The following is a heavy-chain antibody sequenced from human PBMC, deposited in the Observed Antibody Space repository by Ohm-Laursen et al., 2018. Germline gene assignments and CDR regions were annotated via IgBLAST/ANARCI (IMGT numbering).Heavy chain of an antibody. CDR3: ARGVDYYDSSGYSPGDAFDI. V-gene: IGHV1-18*01. CDR2: ISAYNGNT. Sequence: GSSVKVSCKASGYTFTSYGISWVRQAPGQGLEWMGWISAYNGNTNYAQKLQGRVTMTTDTSTSTAYMELRSLRSDDTAVYYCARGVDYYDSSGYSPGDAFDIWGQGTMVTVSS. J-gene: IGHJ3*02. CDR1: GYTFTSYG. D-gene: IGHD3-22*01.